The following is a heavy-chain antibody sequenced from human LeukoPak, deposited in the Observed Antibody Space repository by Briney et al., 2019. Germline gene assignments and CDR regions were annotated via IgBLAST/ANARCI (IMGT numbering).Heavy chain of an antibody. CDR1: GFTFSSYG. J-gene: IGHJ4*02. V-gene: IGHV3-30*03. CDR2: ISYDGTKK. D-gene: IGHD2-15*01. CDR3: TRSLDY. Sequence: GRSLRLSCAASGFTFSSYGMHWVRQAPGKGLEWVAVISYDGTKKYYADSVKGRFTISRDNSKNTLFLQMNSLRAEDTAVYYCTRSLDYWGQGTLVTVSS.